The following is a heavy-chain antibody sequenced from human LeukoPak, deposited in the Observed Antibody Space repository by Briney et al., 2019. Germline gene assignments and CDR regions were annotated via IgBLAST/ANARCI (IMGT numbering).Heavy chain of an antibody. J-gene: IGHJ6*03. CDR1: GGSISSGSYY. Sequence: SETLSLTCTVSGGSISSGSYYWSWIRQPAGKGLEWIGRIYTSGSTNYNPSLKSRVTISVDTSKNQFSLKLSSVTAADTAVYYCAREGPHIVVVTAIDYYYYYYMDVWGKGTTVTVSS. CDR2: IYTSGST. D-gene: IGHD2-21*02. V-gene: IGHV4-61*02. CDR3: AREGPHIVVVTAIDYYYYYYMDV.